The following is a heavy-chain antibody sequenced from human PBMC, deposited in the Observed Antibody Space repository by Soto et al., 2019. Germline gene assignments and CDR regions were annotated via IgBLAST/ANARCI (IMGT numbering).Heavy chain of an antibody. D-gene: IGHD6-19*01. Sequence: ASVKVSCKASGYTFTNYYMHWVRQAPGQGLEWMGMINPRGGRTTYPQKFQGRVTMTTDTSTSTVYMELSSLRSEDTAVYYCARTSGWYLSWGQGTLVTVSS. CDR1: GYTFTNYY. CDR3: ARTSGWYLS. V-gene: IGHV1-46*01. J-gene: IGHJ4*02. CDR2: INPRGGRT.